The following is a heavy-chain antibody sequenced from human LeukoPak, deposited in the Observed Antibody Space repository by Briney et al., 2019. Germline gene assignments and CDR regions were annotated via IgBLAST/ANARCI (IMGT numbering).Heavy chain of an antibody. CDR2: IYYSGST. CDR3: ARLHYYDSSGYYPDLDY. Sequence: SETLSLTCTVSGGSISSGGYYWSWSRQHPGKGLEWIGYIYYSGSTYYNPSLKSRVTISVDTSKNQFSLKLSSVTAADTAVYYCARLHYYDSSGYYPDLDYWGQGTLVTVSS. D-gene: IGHD3-22*01. J-gene: IGHJ4*02. V-gene: IGHV4-31*03. CDR1: GGSISSGGYY.